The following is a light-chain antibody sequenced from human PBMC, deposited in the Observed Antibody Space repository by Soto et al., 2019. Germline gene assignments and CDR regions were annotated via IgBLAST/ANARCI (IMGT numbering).Light chain of an antibody. CDR1: NSDVGAYRY. Sequence: QSVLTQPASVSGSPGQAITISCSGSNSDVGAYRYVSWYQQHPGKAPKLMIYEVSNRPSGVSERFSGSKSGNTASLTIFGLQAEDEADYYCSSYTITSTYLFGTGTNFTGL. CDR2: EVS. J-gene: IGLJ1*01. V-gene: IGLV2-14*01. CDR3: SSYTITSTYL.